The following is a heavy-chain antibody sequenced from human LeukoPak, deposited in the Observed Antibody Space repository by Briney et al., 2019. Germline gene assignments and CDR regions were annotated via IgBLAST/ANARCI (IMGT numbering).Heavy chain of an antibody. CDR3: ARGKGSYYDILTGYYLDPYFDY. CDR2: ISGSGGST. D-gene: IGHD3-9*01. Sequence: GGSLRLSCAASGFTFSSYAMSWVRQAPGKGLEWVSVISGSGGSTYYADSVKGRFTISRDNSKNTLYLQMNSLRAEDTAVYYCARGKGSYYDILTGYYLDPYFDYWGQGTLVTVSS. V-gene: IGHV3-23*01. CDR1: GFTFSSYA. J-gene: IGHJ4*02.